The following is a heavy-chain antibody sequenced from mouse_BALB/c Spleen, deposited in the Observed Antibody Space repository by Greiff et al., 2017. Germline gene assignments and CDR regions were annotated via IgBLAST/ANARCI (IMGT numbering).Heavy chain of an antibody. D-gene: IGHD3-3*01. J-gene: IGHJ4*01. V-gene: IGHV3-6*02. CDR1: GYSITSGYY. CDR2: ISYDGSN. CDR3: ARRGHAMDY. Sequence: ESGPGLVKPSQSLSLTCSVTGYSITSGYYWNWIRQFPGNKLEWMGYISYDGSNNYNPSLKNRISITRDTSKNQFFLKLNSVTTEDTATYYCARRGHAMDYWGQGTSVTVSS.